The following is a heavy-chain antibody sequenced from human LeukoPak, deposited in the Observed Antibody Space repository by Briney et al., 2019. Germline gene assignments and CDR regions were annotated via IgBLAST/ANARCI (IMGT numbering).Heavy chain of an antibody. J-gene: IGHJ4*02. CDR1: GGSISSYY. CDR2: IYYSGST. D-gene: IGHD1-20*01. CDR3: ARVNDNWALFDY. Sequence: SETLSLTCTVSGGSISSYYWSWIRQPPGKGLEWIGYIYYSGSTYYNPSLKSRVTISVDTSKNQFSLKLSSVTAADTAVYYCARVNDNWALFDYWGQGTLVTVSS. V-gene: IGHV4-59*12.